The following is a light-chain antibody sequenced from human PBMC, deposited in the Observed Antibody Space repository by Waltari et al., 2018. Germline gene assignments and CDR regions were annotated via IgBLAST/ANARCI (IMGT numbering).Light chain of an antibody. V-gene: IGKV3-20*01. CDR1: QSAASIY. J-gene: IGKJ2*01. CDR2: GAS. Sequence: EYVLTQSPGTLSLSPGERATLPCRASQSAASIYLAWYQQKPGQAPRLLIDGASNRATGIPDRFSGSGSGKDFTLTISRLEPEDFAVYYCQQYGDSPLYTFGRGTKLEIK. CDR3: QQYGDSPLYT.